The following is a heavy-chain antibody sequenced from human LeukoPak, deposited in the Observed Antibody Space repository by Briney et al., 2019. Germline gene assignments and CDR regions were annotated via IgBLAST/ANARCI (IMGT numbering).Heavy chain of an antibody. Sequence: SETLSLTCTVSGGSISSSSYYWGWIRQPPGKGLEWIGSIYYSESTNYNPSLKSRVTISVDTSKNQFSLKLSSVTAADTAVYYCARWGSGWYYFDYWGQGTLVTVSS. D-gene: IGHD6-19*01. J-gene: IGHJ4*02. V-gene: IGHV4-39*07. CDR3: ARWGSGWYYFDY. CDR2: IYYSEST. CDR1: GGSISSSSYY.